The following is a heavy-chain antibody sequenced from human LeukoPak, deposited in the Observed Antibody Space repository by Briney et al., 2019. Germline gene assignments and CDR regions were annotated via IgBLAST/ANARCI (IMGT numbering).Heavy chain of an antibody. CDR1: GFNFSTYE. CDR2: ISSRGSSI. J-gene: IGHJ4*02. Sequence: GGSLRLSCAGSGFNFSTYEMNWVRQAPGKGLEWLSYISSRGSSIYYADSVKGRFTISRDNAKNSLFLQMNSLRAEDTAVYFCAKDKALNCWVQGTPVTVSS. CDR3: AKDKALNC. V-gene: IGHV3-48*03.